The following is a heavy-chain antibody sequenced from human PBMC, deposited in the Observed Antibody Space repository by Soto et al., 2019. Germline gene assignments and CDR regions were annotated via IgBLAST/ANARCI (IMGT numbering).Heavy chain of an antibody. V-gene: IGHV4-31*03. D-gene: IGHD3-22*01. CDR2: IYYSGST. CDR3: ARGGSSITMIVAEDY. CDR1: GGSISSGGYY. Sequence: QVQLQESGPGLVKPSQTLSLTCSVSGGSISSGGYYWSWIRQHPGKGLEWIGYIYYSGSTYYNPSLKSRVTISVDTSKNQFSLKLSSVTAADTAVYYCARGGSSITMIVAEDYWGQGTLVTVSS. J-gene: IGHJ4*02.